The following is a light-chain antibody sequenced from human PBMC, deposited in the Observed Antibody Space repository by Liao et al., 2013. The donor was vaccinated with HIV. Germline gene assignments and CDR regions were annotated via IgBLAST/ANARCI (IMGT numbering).Light chain of an antibody. CDR3: QVWDSSSDHRGV. Sequence: SYELTQPPSVSVAPGKTARITCGGNNIGSKSVHWYQQKPGQAPVLVIYYDSDRPSGIPERFSGSNFRNTATLTISRVEAGDEADYYCQVWDSSSDHRGVFGGGTKLTVL. CDR1: NIGSKS. V-gene: IGLV3-21*01. CDR2: YDS. J-gene: IGLJ3*02.